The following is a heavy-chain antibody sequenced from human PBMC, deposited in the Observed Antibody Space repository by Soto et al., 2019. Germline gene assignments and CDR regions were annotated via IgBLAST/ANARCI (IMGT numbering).Heavy chain of an antibody. CDR1: GGSISSGGYY. CDR3: ARESVATPYNWFDP. CDR2: IYYSGST. J-gene: IGHJ5*02. Sequence: QVQLQESGPGLVKPSQTLSLTCTVSGGSISSGGYYWSWIRQHPGKGLEWIGYIYYSGSTYYNPSLKSRVTISVDTSKNQFSLKLSSVTAADTAVYYCARESVATPYNWFDPWGQGTLVTVSS. V-gene: IGHV4-31*03. D-gene: IGHD5-12*01.